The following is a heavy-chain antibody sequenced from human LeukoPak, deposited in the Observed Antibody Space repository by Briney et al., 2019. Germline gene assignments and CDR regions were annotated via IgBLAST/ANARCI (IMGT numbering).Heavy chain of an antibody. J-gene: IGHJ3*02. CDR3: ARDREFGGSYWIPDAFDI. CDR2: ISSSSSYI. Sequence: GGSLRLSCAASGFTFSSYSMNWVRQAPGKGLEWVSSISSSSSYIYYADSVKGRFTISRDNAKNSLYLQMNSLRAEDTAVYYCARDREFGGSYWIPDAFDIWAKGQWSPSLQ. V-gene: IGHV3-21*01. D-gene: IGHD1-26*01. CDR1: GFTFSSYS.